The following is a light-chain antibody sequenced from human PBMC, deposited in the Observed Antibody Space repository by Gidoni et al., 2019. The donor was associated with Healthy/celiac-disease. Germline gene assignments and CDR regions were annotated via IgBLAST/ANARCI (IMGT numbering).Light chain of an antibody. CDR1: QSISSW. CDR3: QHRET. CDR2: DAS. J-gene: IGKJ2*01. V-gene: IGKV1-5*01. Sequence: DIQMTQSPSTLSASVGDRVTITCRASQSISSWLAWYQQKPGKAPKLLIYDASSLESGVPSRFSGSGSGTEFTLTISSLQPDYFATYYCQHRETFGQGTKLEIK.